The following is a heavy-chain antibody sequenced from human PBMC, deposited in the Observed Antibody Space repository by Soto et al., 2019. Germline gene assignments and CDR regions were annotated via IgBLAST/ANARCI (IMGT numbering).Heavy chain of an antibody. Sequence: PSETLSLTCAFYCGSFSGYYWSWIRQPPGKGLEWIGEINHSGSTNYNPSLKSRVTISVDTSKNQFSLKLSSVTAADTAVYYCARGPITYYYGSGSYYSRGNWFDPWGQGTLVTVSS. V-gene: IGHV4-34*01. J-gene: IGHJ5*02. D-gene: IGHD3-10*01. CDR2: INHSGST. CDR3: ARGPITYYYGSGSYYSRGNWFDP. CDR1: CGSFSGYY.